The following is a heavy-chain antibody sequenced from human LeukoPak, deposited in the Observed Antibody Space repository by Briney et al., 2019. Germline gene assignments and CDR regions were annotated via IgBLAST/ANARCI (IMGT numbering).Heavy chain of an antibody. CDR2: IYASGST. CDR3: ARLSRTVVVATIRVRYFDP. Sequence: PSETLSLTCTVSGGSIRTNSYYWGWIRQPPGKGLEWIGNIYASGSTYYNPSLNSRVTISIDTSKNQFSLKLSSVTAADTAMYYCARLSRTVVVATIRVRYFDPWGQGTMVTVSS. D-gene: IGHD5-12*01. J-gene: IGHJ5*02. CDR1: GGSIRTNSYY. V-gene: IGHV4-39*01.